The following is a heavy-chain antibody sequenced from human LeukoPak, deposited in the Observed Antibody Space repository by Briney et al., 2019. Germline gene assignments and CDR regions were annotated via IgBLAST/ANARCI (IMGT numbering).Heavy chain of an antibody. CDR3: ARSPYYDFWSGLLYYYYYMDV. J-gene: IGHJ6*03. CDR1: GYTFTSYG. CDR2: ISAYNGNT. D-gene: IGHD3-3*01. V-gene: IGHV1-18*01. Sequence: GASVKVSCKASGYTFTSYGISWVRQAPGQGLEWMGWISAYNGNTNYAQKLQGRVTMTTDTSTSTAYMELRSLRSDDTAVYYCARSPYYDFWSGLLYYYYYMDVWGRGTTVTVSS.